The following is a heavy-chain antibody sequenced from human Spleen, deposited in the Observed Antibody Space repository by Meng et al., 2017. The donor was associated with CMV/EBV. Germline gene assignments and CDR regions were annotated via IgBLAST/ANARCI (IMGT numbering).Heavy chain of an antibody. V-gene: IGHV4-39*01. J-gene: IGHJ4*02. Sequence: ISSSNYYWAWSRQPPGKGLEWIGSIYYYSGNTYYNPSLKSRVTMSVDTSKNQFSLKLSSVTAADTAVYYCARGFQRWAHISHLPFDYWGQGTLVTVSS. CDR1: ISSSNYY. D-gene: IGHD5-24*01. CDR3: ARGFQRWAHISHLPFDY. CDR2: IYYYSGNT.